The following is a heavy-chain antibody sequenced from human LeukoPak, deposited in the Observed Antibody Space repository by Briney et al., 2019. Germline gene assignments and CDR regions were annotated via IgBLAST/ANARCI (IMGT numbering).Heavy chain of an antibody. CDR1: GYTFTGYY. CDR2: INPNSGGT. V-gene: IGHV1-2*02. D-gene: IGHD1-26*01. CDR3: ARDTPATRDAFDI. J-gene: IGHJ3*02. Sequence: ASVKVSCKASGYTFTGYYMHWVRQAPGQGLEWMGWINPNSGGTNYAQKLQGRVTMTTDTSTSTAYMELRSLRSDDTAVYYCARDTPATRDAFDIWGQGTMVTVSS.